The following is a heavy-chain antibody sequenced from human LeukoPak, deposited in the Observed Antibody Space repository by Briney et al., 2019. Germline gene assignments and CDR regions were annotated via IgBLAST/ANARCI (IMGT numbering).Heavy chain of an antibody. CDR3: AKFDRTATYFDY. V-gene: IGHV3-23*01. Sequence: GGSLRLSCVVSGFTFDNYAMSWVRQPPGMGLEWVSSISYSGGDTYSADSVKGRFIISRDSSQNTLYLQMDSLRAEDTAVYYCAKFDRTATYFDYWGQGTLVTVSS. D-gene: IGHD2-21*02. J-gene: IGHJ4*02. CDR2: ISYSGGDT. CDR1: GFTFDNYA.